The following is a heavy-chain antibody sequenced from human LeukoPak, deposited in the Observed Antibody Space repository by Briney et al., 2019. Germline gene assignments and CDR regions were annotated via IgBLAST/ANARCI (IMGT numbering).Heavy chain of an antibody. J-gene: IGHJ4*02. V-gene: IGHV1-18*01. CDR1: GYTFTSYG. Sequence: SVKVSCKASGYTFTSYGISWVRRAPGQGLEWMGWINAYNGDTNYAQNFQGRVTVTTDTSTNTAYMDLRSLRSDDTAVYYCARSYFDTSGYYTYYFDYWGQGTLVTVSS. CDR2: INAYNGDT. D-gene: IGHD3-22*01. CDR3: ARSYFDTSGYYTYYFDY.